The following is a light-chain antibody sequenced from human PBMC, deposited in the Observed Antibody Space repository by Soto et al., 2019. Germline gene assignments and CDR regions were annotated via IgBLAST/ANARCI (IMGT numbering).Light chain of an antibody. CDR2: AAS. CDR1: QSISSY. V-gene: IGKV1-39*01. CDR3: QQGYITPWT. Sequence: DIPMTQSPSSLSASVGDRVTITCRASQSISSYLNWYQQRPGKAPKLLIYAASSLQSGVPSRFSGSGSGTDFTLTISSLQPEDFATYYCQQGYITPWTFGQGTKVEIK. J-gene: IGKJ1*01.